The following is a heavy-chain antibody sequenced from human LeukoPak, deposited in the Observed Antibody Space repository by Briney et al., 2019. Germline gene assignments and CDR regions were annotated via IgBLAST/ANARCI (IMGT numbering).Heavy chain of an antibody. D-gene: IGHD4-23*01. J-gene: IGHJ6*02. V-gene: IGHV1-69*04. CDR2: IIPILGIA. CDR3: ARGQAVVTPYYYYGMDV. Sequence: GASVKVSCKASGGTFSSYAISWVRQAPGQGLEWMGRIIPILGIANYAQKFQGRVTITADKSTSTAYIELSSLRSEDTAAYYCARGQAVVTPYYYYGMDVWGQGTTVTVSS. CDR1: GGTFSSYA.